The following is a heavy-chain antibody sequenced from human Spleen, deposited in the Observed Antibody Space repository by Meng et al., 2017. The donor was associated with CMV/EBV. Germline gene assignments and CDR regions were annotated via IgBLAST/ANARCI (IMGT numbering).Heavy chain of an antibody. CDR1: SGGYY. V-gene: IGHV4-31*02. D-gene: IGHD3-10*01. CDR3: ARDPAYGSGSYYRGDWFDP. CDR2: IYYSGST. J-gene: IGHJ5*02. Sequence: SGGYYWSWIRQHPGKGLEWIGYIYYSGSTYYNPYLKSRVTISVDTSKNQFSLKLSSVTAADTAVYYCARDPAYGSGSYYRGDWFDPWGQGTLVTVSS.